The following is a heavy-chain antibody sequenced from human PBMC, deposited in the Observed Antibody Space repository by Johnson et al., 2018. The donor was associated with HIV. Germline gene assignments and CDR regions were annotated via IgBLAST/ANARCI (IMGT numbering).Heavy chain of an antibody. CDR1: GFSVSDSY. CDR3: ARDVDKVAFDI. Sequence: VQLVESGGGLVKPGGSLRLSCASSGFSVSDSYMSWVRQAPGKGLEWVSVIYSGGSTYYADSVKGRFTISRDNSKNTLYLQMNSLRAEDTAVYYSARDVDKVAFDIWGQETMVTVSS. J-gene: IGHJ3*02. CDR2: IYSGGST. D-gene: IGHD5-12*01. V-gene: IGHV3-66*01.